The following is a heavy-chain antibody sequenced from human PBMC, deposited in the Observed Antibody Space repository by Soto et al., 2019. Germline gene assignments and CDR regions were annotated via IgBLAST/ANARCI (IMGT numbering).Heavy chain of an antibody. CDR2: IKSKTDGGTT. D-gene: IGHD6-13*01. CDR1: GFTFINAW. V-gene: IGHV3-15*01. Sequence: LRLSFAASGFTFINAWMSWVRQAPGKGLEWVGRIKSKTDGGTTDYAAPVKGRFTISRDDSKNTLYLQMNSLKTEDTAVYYCTTRIAAAGTIDYWGQGTLVTVSS. J-gene: IGHJ4*02. CDR3: TTRIAAAGTIDY.